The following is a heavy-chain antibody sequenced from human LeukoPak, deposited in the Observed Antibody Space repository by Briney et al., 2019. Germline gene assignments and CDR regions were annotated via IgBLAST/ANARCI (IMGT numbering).Heavy chain of an antibody. CDR2: IKSRSEGGAT. D-gene: IGHD1-1*01. V-gene: IGHV3-15*01. J-gene: IGHJ4*02. CDR3: TSGIGTIDF. CDR1: GFTFNNAW. Sequence: GGSLRLSCTASGFTFNNAWMSWVRQAPGKGLEWVGRIKSRSEGGATDYAAPVTGRFTNSEDYSRNTLYLEMNSLKTEDTAFYYCTSGIGTIDFWGEGTMVTVCS.